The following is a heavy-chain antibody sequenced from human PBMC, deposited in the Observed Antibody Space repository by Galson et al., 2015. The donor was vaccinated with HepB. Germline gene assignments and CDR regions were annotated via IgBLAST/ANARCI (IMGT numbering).Heavy chain of an antibody. CDR2: ISDNGGST. Sequence: SLRLSCAASGFTFDTFTLHWVRQSPGKGLEWVAVISDNGGSTFYAESVQGRFIISRDNSKNTVYLQMRSLRDGDTAVYYCARDHAGLYDNSGSYFDAWGQGTLVTVSS. CDR1: GFTFDTFT. V-gene: IGHV3-30-3*01. J-gene: IGHJ4*02. D-gene: IGHD3-22*01. CDR3: ARDHAGLYDNSGSYFDA.